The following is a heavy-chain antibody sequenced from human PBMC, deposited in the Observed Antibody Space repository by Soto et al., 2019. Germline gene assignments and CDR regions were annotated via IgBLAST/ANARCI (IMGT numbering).Heavy chain of an antibody. CDR1: GYTFTSYY. CDR2: INPSGGST. D-gene: IGHD6-6*01. CDR3: ARDHRYSSSSETRSYYYYYGMDV. J-gene: IGHJ6*02. V-gene: IGHV1-46*01. Sequence: ASVKVSCKASGYTFTSYYMHWVRQAPGQGLEWMGIINPSGGSTSYAQKFQGRVTMTRDTSTSTVYMELSSLRSDDTAVYYCARDHRYSSSSETRSYYYYYGMDVWGQGTTVTVSS.